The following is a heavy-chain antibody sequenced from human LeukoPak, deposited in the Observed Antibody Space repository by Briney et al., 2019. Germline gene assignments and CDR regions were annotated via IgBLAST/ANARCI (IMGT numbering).Heavy chain of an antibody. CDR1: GSTFSSYG. J-gene: IGHJ6*02. CDR2: IWYDGSNR. CDR3: AKTYYYGSGSNLYYYYYGMDV. Sequence: GRSLRLSCAASGSTFSSYGMHWVRQAPGKGLEWVAVIWYDGSNRYYADSVKGRFTISRDNSKNTLYLQMNSLRAEDTAVYYCAKTYYYGSGSNLYYYYYGMDVRGQGTTVTVSS. D-gene: IGHD3-10*01. V-gene: IGHV3-33*06.